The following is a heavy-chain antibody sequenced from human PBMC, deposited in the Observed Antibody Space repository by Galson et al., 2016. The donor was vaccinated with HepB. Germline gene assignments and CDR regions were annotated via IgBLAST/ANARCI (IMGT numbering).Heavy chain of an antibody. CDR1: GGSVTTSSYY. Sequence: LSLTCNVSGGSVTTSSYYWGWIRQSPGKGLEWIGSVYYSGTTYYNPSLRSRVTISVDSSTNLFSLNLSSVTAADTAVYYCARSNYFDSRGYLGNWLAPWGQGTPVTVSS. CDR3: ARSNYFDSRGYLGNWLAP. V-gene: IGHV4-39*01. D-gene: IGHD3-22*01. CDR2: VYYSGTT. J-gene: IGHJ5*02.